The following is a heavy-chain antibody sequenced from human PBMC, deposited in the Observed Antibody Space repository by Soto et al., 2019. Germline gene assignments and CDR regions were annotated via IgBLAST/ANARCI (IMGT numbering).Heavy chain of an antibody. CDR2: INANSGGT. Sequence: GASVKVSCKASGYTFSGLYMHWVRQAPGQGLEWMGWINANSGGTKYAEKFQGRVTMTRDTSISTAYMELSRLTSDDTAVYYCASAAVTGTAGLDFWGQGTQVTVSS. D-gene: IGHD6-19*01. J-gene: IGHJ4*02. CDR1: GYTFSGLY. CDR3: ASAAVTGTAGLDF. V-gene: IGHV1-2*02.